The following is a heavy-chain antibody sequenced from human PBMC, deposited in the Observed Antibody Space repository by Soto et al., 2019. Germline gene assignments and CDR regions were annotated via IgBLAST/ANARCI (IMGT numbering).Heavy chain of an antibody. CDR3: GKGYWKGDV. CDR2: ISGSGGSI. D-gene: IGHD1-1*01. V-gene: IGHV3-23*01. CDR1: GFTFSTYA. Sequence: EVQLLESGGGLVQPGGSLRLSCAASGFTFSTYAMNWVRQAPGNGLEWVSAISGSGGSIHYADSVKGRFTISRDNSKNTLYLTMNSLRDEDTSVYACGKGYWKGDVWGQGTTVTVSS. J-gene: IGHJ6*02.